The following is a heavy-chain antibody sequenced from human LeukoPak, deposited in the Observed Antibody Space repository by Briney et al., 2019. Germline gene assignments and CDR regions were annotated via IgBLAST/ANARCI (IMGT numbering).Heavy chain of an antibody. Sequence: GGSLRLSCAASGFTFSSYWMHWVRQAPGKGLVWVSRINSDGSCTSYADSVKGRFTISRDNAKNTLYLQMNSLRAEDTAVYYCARGSGIAAAGTRYYNWFDPWGQGTLVTVSS. D-gene: IGHD6-13*01. CDR1: GFTFSSYW. CDR3: ARGSGIAAAGTRYYNWFDP. J-gene: IGHJ5*02. V-gene: IGHV3-74*01. CDR2: INSDGSCT.